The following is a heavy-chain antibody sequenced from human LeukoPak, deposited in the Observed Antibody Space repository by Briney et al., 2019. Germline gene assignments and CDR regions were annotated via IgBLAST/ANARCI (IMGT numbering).Heavy chain of an antibody. CDR3: ARVRRSGELLDAGRYNWLDP. J-gene: IGHJ5*02. D-gene: IGHD1-26*01. V-gene: IGHV1-46*01. CDR1: GYTFISYY. CDR2: INPSGGSS. Sequence: GASVKVSCKASGYTFISYYIHWVRQAPGQGLQWVGSINPSGGSSTYAQKLRDRVTLTRDTSTSTVYMELSSLRSEDTAVYYCARVRRSGELLDAGRYNWLDPWGQGTLVTVSS.